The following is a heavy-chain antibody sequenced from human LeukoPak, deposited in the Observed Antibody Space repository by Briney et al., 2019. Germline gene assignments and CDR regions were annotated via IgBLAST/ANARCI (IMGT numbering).Heavy chain of an antibody. Sequence: ASVKVSCKASGFTFTGYYIHWVRQAPGQRLEWMGWINPNSGGTDYPQKFQGRVTMTRDTSISTAYMELGRLRSDDTAVYYCARALTIFGVAPFGFWGQGTLVTVSS. CDR1: GFTFTGYY. J-gene: IGHJ4*02. D-gene: IGHD3-3*01. CDR3: ARALTIFGVAPFGF. CDR2: INPNSGGT. V-gene: IGHV1-2*02.